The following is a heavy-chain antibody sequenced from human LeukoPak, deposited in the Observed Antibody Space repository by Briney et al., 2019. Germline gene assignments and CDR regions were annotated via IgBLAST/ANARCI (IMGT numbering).Heavy chain of an antibody. V-gene: IGHV1-69*04. Sequence: EASVKVSCKASGGTFNSYTISWVRQAPGQGLEWMGRIIPILGIANYAQKFQGRVTITADKSTSTAYMELSSLRSEDTAVYYCARDRSDIVVVPAAPPHGYNWFDPWGQGTLVTVSS. CDR1: GGTFNSYT. CDR3: ARDRSDIVVVPAAPPHGYNWFDP. D-gene: IGHD2-2*01. J-gene: IGHJ5*02. CDR2: IIPILGIA.